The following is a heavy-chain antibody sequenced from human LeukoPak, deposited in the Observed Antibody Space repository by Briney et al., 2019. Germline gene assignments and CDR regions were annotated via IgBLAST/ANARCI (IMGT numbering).Heavy chain of an antibody. J-gene: IGHJ4*02. CDR1: GYTFTSYG. CDR2: ISTYNGNT. D-gene: IGHD1-26*01. Sequence: ASVKVSCKASGYTFTSYGISWVRQAPGQGLEWMGWISTYNGNTNYAQKFQGRVTITTDESTSTAYMELSSLRSEDTAVYYCARGRRSGSPDYWGQGTLVTVSS. CDR3: ARGRRSGSPDY. V-gene: IGHV1-18*01.